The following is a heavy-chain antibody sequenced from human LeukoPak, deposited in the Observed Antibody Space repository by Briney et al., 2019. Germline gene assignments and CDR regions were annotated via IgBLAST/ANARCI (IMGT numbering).Heavy chain of an antibody. CDR1: GYTFTDYY. J-gene: IGHJ4*02. V-gene: IGHV1-2*02. D-gene: IGHD1-26*01. CDR2: INPKTGVT. CDR3: ARDLAMYSPDLDY. Sequence: ASVKVSCKASGYTFTDYYLHWVRQAPGHGLEWMGWINPKTGVTKYTQNFQGRVTMTRDTSISTAYMEVSRLRSDDTAVFYCARDLAMYSPDLDYWGQGTLVTVSS.